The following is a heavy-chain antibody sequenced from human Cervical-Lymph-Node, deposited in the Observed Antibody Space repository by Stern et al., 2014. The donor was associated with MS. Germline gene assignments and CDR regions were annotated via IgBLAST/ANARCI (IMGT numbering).Heavy chain of an antibody. CDR1: GYTFISYH. CDR3: ASDTAMVTLADFYGMDI. Sequence: QVQLMQSGAEVKKPAASVKVSCQASGYTFISYHVHWVRQAPGQGLDWMGVINHSDRSTTYAHNFQGSISLTSDTSATTLYMELSSLTSEDTAVYFCASDTAMVTLADFYGMDIWGRGTTVTVFS. CDR2: INHSDRST. D-gene: IGHD5-18*01. J-gene: IGHJ6*02. V-gene: IGHV1-46*03.